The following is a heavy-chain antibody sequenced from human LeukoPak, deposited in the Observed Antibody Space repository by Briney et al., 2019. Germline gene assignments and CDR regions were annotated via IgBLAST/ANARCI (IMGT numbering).Heavy chain of an antibody. CDR2: ISSSSSTI. CDR3: ARASTITVRPGGYYHYYMDV. J-gene: IGHJ6*03. V-gene: IGHV3-48*02. CDR1: GFTFSYYS. Sequence: PGGSLRPSCAASGFTFSYYSMNWVRQAPGKGLEWVSYISSSSSTIYYADSVKGRFTITRDNAKNSQFLQMNSLRDEDTAVYYCARASTITVRPGGYYHYYMDVWGKGTAVTVS. D-gene: IGHD6-6*01.